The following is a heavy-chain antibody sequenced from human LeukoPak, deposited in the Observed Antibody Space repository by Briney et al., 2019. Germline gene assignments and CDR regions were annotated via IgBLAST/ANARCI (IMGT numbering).Heavy chain of an antibody. Sequence: ASVKVSCKASGFTFTSSTMQWVRQARGQRLEWIGWIVVGSGNTNYAQKFHERVTITRDMSTSTAYMELSSLRSEDTAVYYCAAESSVGAKGEVDYWGQGTLVTVSS. D-gene: IGHD1-26*01. CDR1: GFTFTSST. CDR2: IVVGSGNT. V-gene: IGHV1-58*02. J-gene: IGHJ4*02. CDR3: AAESSVGAKGEVDY.